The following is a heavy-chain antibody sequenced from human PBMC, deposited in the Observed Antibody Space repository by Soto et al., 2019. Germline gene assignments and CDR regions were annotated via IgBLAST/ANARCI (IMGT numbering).Heavy chain of an antibody. CDR2: INHSGST. D-gene: IGHD2-2*01. Sequence: QVQLQQWGAGLLKPSETLSLTCAVYGGSFSGYYWSWIRQPPGKGLEWIGEINHSGSTNYNPSLKSRVTISVETSKNQFALKLSSVTAADTAVYYWAREGGVVPAARSGYYMDVWGKGTTVTVSS. CDR1: GGSFSGYY. V-gene: IGHV4-34*01. CDR3: AREGGVVPAARSGYYMDV. J-gene: IGHJ6*03.